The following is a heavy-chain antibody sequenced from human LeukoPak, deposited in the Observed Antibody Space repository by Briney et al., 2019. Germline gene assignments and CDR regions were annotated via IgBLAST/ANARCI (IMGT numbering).Heavy chain of an antibody. Sequence: ASVKVSCKASGYTFTSYGISWVRQAPGQGLEWMGWISAYNGNTNYAQNLQGRVTMTTDTSTSTAYMELRSLRSDDTAVYYCARVPTVTEPFDYWGQGTLVTVSS. V-gene: IGHV1-18*01. CDR1: GYTFTSYG. J-gene: IGHJ4*02. D-gene: IGHD4-17*01. CDR2: ISAYNGNT. CDR3: ARVPTVTEPFDY.